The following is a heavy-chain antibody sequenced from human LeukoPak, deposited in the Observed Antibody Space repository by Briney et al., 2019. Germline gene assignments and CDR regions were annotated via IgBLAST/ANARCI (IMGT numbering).Heavy chain of an antibody. CDR1: GFTFSNYA. D-gene: IGHD4-11*01. V-gene: IGHV3-23*01. J-gene: IGHJ4*02. CDR2: IRGSGDRT. Sequence: GGSLRLSCVASGFTFSNYAMTWVRQAPGKGLEWVSSIRGSGDRTYDADSVEGRFTISRDNSKNTLYLQMNSLRAEDTAVYYCARERWDYSIDYWGQRTLVTVSS. CDR3: ARERWDYSIDY.